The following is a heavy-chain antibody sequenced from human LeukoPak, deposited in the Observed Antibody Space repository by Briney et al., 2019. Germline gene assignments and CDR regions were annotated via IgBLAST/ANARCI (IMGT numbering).Heavy chain of an antibody. J-gene: IGHJ4*02. CDR3: VIFIMGTTTTDY. V-gene: IGHV4-34*01. D-gene: IGHD1-26*01. CDR2: IDHSGNT. CDR1: GGSFSNYY. Sequence: SQTLSLTCAVFGGSFSNYYLHWIRQPPGKGLEWFGEIDHSGNTKYNPSLKNRLTISVDTSKNQFSLNLSSVTATAVYYCVIFIMGTTTTDYWGQGTLVTVSS.